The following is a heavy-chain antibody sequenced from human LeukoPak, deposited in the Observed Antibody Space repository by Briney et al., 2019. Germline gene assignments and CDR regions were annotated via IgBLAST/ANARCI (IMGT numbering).Heavy chain of an antibody. CDR1: GYTFSGNY. V-gene: IGHV1-2*02. Sequence: ASVKVSCKASGYTFSGNYIQWVRQAPGQGLEWMGWINPNSGGTNYAQKFRGRVTMTRDTSISTAYMELSRLTSDDTAVYYCARDHCVTTGCYEAYYYGLHVWGQGTTVTVSS. CDR2: INPNSGGT. D-gene: IGHD2-2*01. J-gene: IGHJ6*02. CDR3: ARDHCVTTGCYEAYYYGLHV.